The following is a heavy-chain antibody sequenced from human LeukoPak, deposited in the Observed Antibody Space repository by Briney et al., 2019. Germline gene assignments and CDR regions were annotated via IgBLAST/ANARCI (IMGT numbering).Heavy chain of an antibody. Sequence: PGGSLRLSCAGSGFPFSSYAMGWVRQAPGKGLEWVSGIRGSGGSTEYADSVKGGVTIYRDNTKKTLFLQMTSLTVEDTAVYYCTRAGRLGYSSAWVASPRIYHYKDAWGKGTTVIVSS. CDR1: GFPFSSYA. V-gene: IGHV3-23*01. J-gene: IGHJ6*03. D-gene: IGHD6-19*01. CDR3: TRAGRLGYSSAWVASPRIYHYKDA. CDR2: IRGSGGST.